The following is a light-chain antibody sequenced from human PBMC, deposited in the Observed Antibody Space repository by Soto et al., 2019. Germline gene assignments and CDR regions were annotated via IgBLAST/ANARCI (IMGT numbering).Light chain of an antibody. Sequence: QSALTQPASVSGSPGQSITISCTGTSSDVGGYNYGSWYQQHPGKAPKRTIDDGSSRPSGVSSRISGSKAGNTASLAISGLQAGDEADYYCSSYTSSCTVVFGGGTKLIVL. V-gene: IGLV2-14*01. CDR1: SSDVGGYNY. CDR3: SSYTSSCTVV. J-gene: IGLJ2*01. CDR2: DGS.